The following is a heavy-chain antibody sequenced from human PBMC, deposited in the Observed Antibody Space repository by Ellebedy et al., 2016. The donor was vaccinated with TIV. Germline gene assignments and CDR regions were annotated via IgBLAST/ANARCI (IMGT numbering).Heavy chain of an antibody. D-gene: IGHD3-16*01. CDR1: GFTLGSNA. J-gene: IGHJ4*02. CDR2: IGGDGRP. Sequence: GESLKISCAASGFTLGSNAMSWVRQTPGKRLEWVAGIGGDGRPHYTDSVRGRFTISRDEFRSTLYLEMNSLRSEDTALYYCAKDLSWWSANDHWGQGTLVTVSS. CDR3: AKDLSWWSANDH. V-gene: IGHV3-23*01.